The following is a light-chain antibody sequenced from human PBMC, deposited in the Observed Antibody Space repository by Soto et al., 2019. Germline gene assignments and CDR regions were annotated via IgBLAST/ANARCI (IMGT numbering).Light chain of an antibody. J-gene: IGKJ2*01. V-gene: IGKV3-20*01. CDR1: ESVSSSY. Sequence: EIVLTQSPGTLSLSPGERATLSCRASESVSSSYLAWYQQKPGRAPRLLIYGASSRATGIPDRFSGSASGTDFTLTISRLEPEDFAVYYCQQYGISPEAFGQGTKLEIK. CDR2: GAS. CDR3: QQYGISPEA.